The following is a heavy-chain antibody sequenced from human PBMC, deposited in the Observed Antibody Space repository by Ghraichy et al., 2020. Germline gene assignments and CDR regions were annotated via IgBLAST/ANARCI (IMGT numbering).Heavy chain of an antibody. Sequence: GGSLRLSCAASGFTFSSYSMNWVRQAPGKGLEWVSYISSSSSTIYYADSVKGRFTISRDNAKNSLYLQMNSLRDEDTAVYYCARDTHFITYSSSWVNAFDIWGQGTMVTVSS. CDR2: ISSSSSTI. CDR1: GFTFSSYS. J-gene: IGHJ3*02. D-gene: IGHD6-13*01. V-gene: IGHV3-48*02. CDR3: ARDTHFITYSSSWVNAFDI.